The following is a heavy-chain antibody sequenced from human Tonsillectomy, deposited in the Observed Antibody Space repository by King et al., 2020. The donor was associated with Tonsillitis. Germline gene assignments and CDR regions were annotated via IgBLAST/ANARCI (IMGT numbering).Heavy chain of an antibody. Sequence: VQLVESGGGLVKPGGSLRVSCAASGFTFSNAWMSWVRQAPGKGLEWVGRIKSKTDGGTTDYAAPVKGRFSISRDDSKNTLYLQMNSLKSEDTAVYYCTTDSYASGSFDYWGQGTLVTVSS. D-gene: IGHD3-10*01. CDR1: GFTFSNAW. CDR2: IKSKTDGGTT. V-gene: IGHV3-15*01. CDR3: TTDSYASGSFDY. J-gene: IGHJ4*02.